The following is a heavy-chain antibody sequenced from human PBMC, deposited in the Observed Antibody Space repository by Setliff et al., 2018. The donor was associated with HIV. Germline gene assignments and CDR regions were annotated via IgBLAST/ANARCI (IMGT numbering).Heavy chain of an antibody. CDR3: ARGFCSGGSCYYFPPLDC. D-gene: IGHD2-15*01. CDR1: GFTFHDYG. Sequence: GGSLRLSCAASGFTFHDYGMSWVRQAPGKGLEWVSGINWNGGSIGYADSVKGRFAISRDNGKNALYLQMNSLRVEDTALYYCARGFCSGGSCYYFPPLDCWGQGTLVTVSS. V-gene: IGHV3-20*04. J-gene: IGHJ4*02. CDR2: INWNGGSI.